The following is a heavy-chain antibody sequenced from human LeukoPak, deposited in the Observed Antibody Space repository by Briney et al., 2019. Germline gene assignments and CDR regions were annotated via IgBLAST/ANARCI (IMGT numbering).Heavy chain of an antibody. J-gene: IGHJ4*02. V-gene: IGHV4-34*01. CDR1: GGSFSGYY. Sequence: KPSETLSLTCAVYGGSFSGYYWSWIRQPPGKGLEWIGETNHSGSTNYNPSLKSRVTISVDTSKNQFSLKLSSVTAADTAVYYCARGPDYFDYWGQGTLVTVSS. CDR2: TNHSGST. CDR3: ARGPDYFDY.